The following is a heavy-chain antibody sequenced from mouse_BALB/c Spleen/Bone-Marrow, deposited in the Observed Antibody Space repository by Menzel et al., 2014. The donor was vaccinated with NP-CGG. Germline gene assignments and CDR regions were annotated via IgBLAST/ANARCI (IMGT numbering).Heavy chain of an antibody. CDR3: ATSPDPAMDY. CDR1: GYTFTSYW. Sequence: VHLVESGAELAKPGASVKMSCKASGYTFTSYWMHWVKQRPGQGLEWIGYINPSTGYTEYNQKFEDKATLTADKSSSTAYMQLSSLTSEDSAVYYCATSPDPAMDYWGQGTSVTVSS. CDR2: INPSTGYT. V-gene: IGHV1-7*01. J-gene: IGHJ4*01.